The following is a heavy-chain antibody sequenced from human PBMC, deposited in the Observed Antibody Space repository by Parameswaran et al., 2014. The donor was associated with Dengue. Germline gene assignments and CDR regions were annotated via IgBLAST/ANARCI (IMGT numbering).Heavy chain of an antibody. D-gene: IGHD1-1*01. Sequence: WIRQPPGKGLEWVAVISYDGSNKYYADSVKGRFTISRDNSKNTLYLQMNSLRAEDTAVYYCAKGTRGNYGMDVWGQGTTVTVSS. V-gene: IGHV3-30*18. CDR2: ISYDGSNK. J-gene: IGHJ6*02. CDR3: AKGTRGNYGMDV.